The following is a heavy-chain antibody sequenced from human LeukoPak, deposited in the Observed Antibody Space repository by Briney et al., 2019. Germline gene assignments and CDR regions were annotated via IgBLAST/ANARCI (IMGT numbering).Heavy chain of an antibody. CDR2: IYSGGST. V-gene: IGHV3-53*01. Sequence: PGGSLRLSCAASGFTVSSNYMSWVRQAPGKGLKWVSVIYSGGSTHYADSVKGRFTISRDNSKNTLYLQMNSLRAEDTAVYYCASRATVTTDRFWFDPWGQGTLVTVSS. CDR1: GFTVSSNY. CDR3: ASRATVTTDRFWFDP. J-gene: IGHJ5*02. D-gene: IGHD4-11*01.